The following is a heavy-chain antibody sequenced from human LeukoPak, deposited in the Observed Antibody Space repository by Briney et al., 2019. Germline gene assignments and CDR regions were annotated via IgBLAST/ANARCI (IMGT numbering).Heavy chain of an antibody. V-gene: IGHV3-53*01. CDR3: ARDRDYGGNRDAFDI. J-gene: IGHJ3*02. CDR2: IYSGGST. Sequence: GGSLRLSCAASGFTFSSYSMNWVRQAPGKGLEWVSVIYSGGSTYYADSVKGRFTISRDNSKNTLYLQMNSLRAEDTAVYYCARDRDYGGNRDAFDIWGQGTMVTVSS. CDR1: GFTFSSYS. D-gene: IGHD4-23*01.